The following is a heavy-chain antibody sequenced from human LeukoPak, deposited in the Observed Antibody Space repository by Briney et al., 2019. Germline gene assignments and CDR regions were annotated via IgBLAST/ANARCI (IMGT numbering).Heavy chain of an antibody. Sequence: PSETLSLTCAVYGGSFSGCYWRCIRRPPGRGGVGFGEKNHSGSTNYNPSLKSRVTISVDTSKNQFSLKLSSVTAADTAVYYCARGLTDRRTKGVVRGVIPQYFDYWGQGTLVTVSS. D-gene: IGHD3-10*01. CDR3: ARGLTDRRTKGVVRGVIPQYFDY. V-gene: IGHV4-34*01. CDR2: KNHSGST. CDR1: GGSFSGCY. J-gene: IGHJ4*02.